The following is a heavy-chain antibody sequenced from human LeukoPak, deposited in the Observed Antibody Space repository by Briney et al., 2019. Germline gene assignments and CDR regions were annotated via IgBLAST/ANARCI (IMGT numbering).Heavy chain of an antibody. V-gene: IGHV3-53*01. CDR1: GLTVNNNY. Sequence: GGSLRLSCAASGLTVNNNYMNWVHQAPGKGLEWVSALYIGGNTYYADSVRGRFTISRDNSKNTLYLQMNSLRAEDTAIYYCMTAAGYNFGQYWGQGTLVTVSS. J-gene: IGHJ4*02. CDR2: LYIGGNT. D-gene: IGHD5-18*01. CDR3: MTAAGYNFGQY.